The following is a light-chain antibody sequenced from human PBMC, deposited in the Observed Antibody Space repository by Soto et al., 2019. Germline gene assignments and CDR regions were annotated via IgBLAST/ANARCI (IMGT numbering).Light chain of an antibody. CDR2: SNT. Sequence: QSVLTQPPSVSGAPGQRVTLSCTGSSSNIGAGYDLHWYRHLPGTAPKLLIYSNTNRPSGVPDRFSGSKSGTSASLAITGLQADDEADYYCQSYDSRLSGYVFGTGTKLTVL. CDR3: QSYDSRLSGYV. V-gene: IGLV1-40*01. J-gene: IGLJ1*01. CDR1: SSNIGAGYD.